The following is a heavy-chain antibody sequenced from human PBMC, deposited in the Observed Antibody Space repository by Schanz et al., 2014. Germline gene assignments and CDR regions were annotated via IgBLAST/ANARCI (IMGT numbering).Heavy chain of an antibody. V-gene: IGHV1-69*09. CDR2: IIPILGIA. CDR3: AREQDDILTGSEYYYGMDV. CDR1: GGTFSSYS. D-gene: IGHD3-9*01. Sequence: QVQLVQSGAEVKKPGSSVKVSCKASGGTFSSYSISWVRQAPGQGLEWMGRIIPILGIANYAQKFQGRVTNTADKSTSTAYMELRSLRSDDTAVYYCAREQDDILTGSEYYYGMDVWGQGTTVTVSS. J-gene: IGHJ6*02.